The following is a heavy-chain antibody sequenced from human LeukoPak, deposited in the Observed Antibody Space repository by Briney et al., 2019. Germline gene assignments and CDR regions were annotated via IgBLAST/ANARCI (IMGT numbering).Heavy chain of an antibody. CDR3: ARDGGDKTAYYGDQFDC. J-gene: IGHJ4*02. Sequence: PGGSLRLSCAASGFTFSSYGMHWVRQAPGKGLEWVAFIRYDGSNKYYVGSVKGRFTISRDNSKNTLYLQMNSLRAEDTAVYYCARDGGDKTAYYGDQFDCWGQGTLVTVSS. V-gene: IGHV3-30*02. CDR2: IRYDGSNK. D-gene: IGHD3-9*01. CDR1: GFTFSSYG.